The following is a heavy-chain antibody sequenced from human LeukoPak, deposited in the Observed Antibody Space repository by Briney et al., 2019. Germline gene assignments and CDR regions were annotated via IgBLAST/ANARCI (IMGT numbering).Heavy chain of an antibody. CDR2: IYTSGST. V-gene: IGHV4-4*07. J-gene: IGHJ3*02. CDR1: GGSISGYY. D-gene: IGHD1-26*01. CDR3: ASVGATTDDAFDI. Sequence: SETLSLTCTVSGGSISGYYWSWIRQPAGKGLEWIGRIYTSGSTNYNPSLKSRVTISVDTSKNQFSLKLSSVTAADTAVYYCASVGATTDDAFDIWGQGTMVTVSS.